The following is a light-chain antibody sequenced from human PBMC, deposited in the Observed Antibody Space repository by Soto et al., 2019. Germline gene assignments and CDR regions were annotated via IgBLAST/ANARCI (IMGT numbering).Light chain of an antibody. CDR3: QKYNSAPLT. V-gene: IGKV1-27*01. J-gene: IGKJ4*01. CDR1: QGIRNY. Sequence: DIQMTQSPSSLSASVGDRVTIICRASQGIRNYLAWYQQKPGEVPKLLIYAASTLQSGVPSRFSGGGSETDFTLTISSLQPEDVATYYCQKYNSAPLTFGGGTKVEIK. CDR2: AAS.